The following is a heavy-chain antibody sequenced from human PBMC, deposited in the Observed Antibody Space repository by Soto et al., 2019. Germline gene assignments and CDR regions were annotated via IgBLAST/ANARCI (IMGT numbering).Heavy chain of an antibody. CDR3: AHTPRGYSYHFAY. V-gene: IGHV2-5*02. CDR2: IYWDDDE. Sequence: QITLKESGPTLVKPTQTLTLTCTFSGFSLTTRGVGVGWIRQPPGKALEWLALIYWDDDEGYSPSLKSRLTIPKDTSTMQVVLTMPSMDPVDTATYYCAHTPRGYSYHFAYWGQGTLVTVSS. CDR1: GFSLTTRGVG. D-gene: IGHD5-18*01. J-gene: IGHJ4*02.